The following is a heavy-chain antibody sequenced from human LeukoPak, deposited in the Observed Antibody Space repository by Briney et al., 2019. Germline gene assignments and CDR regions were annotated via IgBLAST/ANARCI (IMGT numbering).Heavy chain of an antibody. Sequence: GGSLRLSCAASGFTFSSYAMSWVRQAPGKGLEWVSGISGSGRSTYYADSVKGRFTILRDNSKNTLYLQINSLRAEDTALYYCAKDFTSNSLNWFDPWGQGTLVTVSS. CDR1: GFTFSSYA. CDR2: ISGSGRST. D-gene: IGHD3-16*01. CDR3: AKDFTSNSLNWFDP. V-gene: IGHV3-23*01. J-gene: IGHJ5*02.